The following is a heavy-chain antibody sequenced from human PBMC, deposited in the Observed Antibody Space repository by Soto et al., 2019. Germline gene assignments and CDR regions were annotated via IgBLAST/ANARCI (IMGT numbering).Heavy chain of an antibody. V-gene: IGHV4-30-4*08. CDR1: GGSIDRSNYY. CDR3: ARDLRLGWLSDNWFDP. Sequence: PSETLSLTCNVSGGSIDRSNYYWDWLRQPPGKGLEWIGYIYYSGNTYYNPSLKSRVTISVDTSKNQFSLKLSSVTAADTAVYYCARDLRLGWLSDNWFDPWGQGTLVTVSS. D-gene: IGHD3-22*01. J-gene: IGHJ5*02. CDR2: IYYSGNT.